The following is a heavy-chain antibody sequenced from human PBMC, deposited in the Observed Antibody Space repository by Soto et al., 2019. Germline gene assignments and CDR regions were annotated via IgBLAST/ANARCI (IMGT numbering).Heavy chain of an antibody. Sequence: QDQLVQSGAEVKKPGASVKVSCKASGYTFNNYGITWVRQAPEQGLEWMGWISPYNGHTNYAQKLQGRVTMPTHTSTSTAYMELRILRSDDTAVYYCARHRHSFDYWGQGTLVTFSS. CDR3: ARHRHSFDY. CDR1: GYTFNNYG. J-gene: IGHJ4*02. V-gene: IGHV1-18*01. CDR2: ISPYNGHT.